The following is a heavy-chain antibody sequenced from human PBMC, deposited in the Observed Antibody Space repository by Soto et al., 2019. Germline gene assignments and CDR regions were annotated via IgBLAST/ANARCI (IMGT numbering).Heavy chain of an antibody. CDR2: IYYSGST. CDR3: ARWGAVAGVDTFDY. J-gene: IGHJ4*02. D-gene: IGHD6-19*01. V-gene: IGHV4-39*01. CDR1: GGSISSSSYY. Sequence: PSETLSLTCTVSGGSISSSSYYWGWIRHPPGKGLEWIGSIYYSGSTYYNPSLKSRVTISVDTSKNQFSLKLSSVTAADTAVYYCARWGAVAGVDTFDYWGQGTLVTVSS.